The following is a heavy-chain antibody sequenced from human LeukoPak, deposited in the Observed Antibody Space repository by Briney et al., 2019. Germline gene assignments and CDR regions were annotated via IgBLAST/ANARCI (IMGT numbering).Heavy chain of an antibody. CDR2: IYYSGST. Sequence: SQTLSLTCTVSGGSISSGDYYWSWIRQPPGKGLEWIGYIYYSGSTYYNPSLKSRVTISVDTSKNQFSLELSSVTAADTAVYYCARSLTVLRFLEWFDYYFDYWGQGTLVTVSS. CDR1: GGSISSGDYY. D-gene: IGHD3-3*01. V-gene: IGHV4-30-4*01. J-gene: IGHJ4*02. CDR3: ARSLTVLRFLEWFDYYFDY.